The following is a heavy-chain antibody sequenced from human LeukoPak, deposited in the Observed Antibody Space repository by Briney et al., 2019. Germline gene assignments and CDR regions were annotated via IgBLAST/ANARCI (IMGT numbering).Heavy chain of an antibody. J-gene: IGHJ4*02. Sequence: ASVKISCKASGYTFTDYDVHWVRQAPGQGREWMRRMSPNSGVTNYAQKFPGRLTVPRDTSINTAYMELSSLSSDDTAVYYCAKNRAGDYADYWGQGTLVTVSS. CDR3: AKNRAGDYADY. CDR1: GYTFTDYD. D-gene: IGHD4-17*01. V-gene: IGHV1-2*06. CDR2: MSPNSGVT.